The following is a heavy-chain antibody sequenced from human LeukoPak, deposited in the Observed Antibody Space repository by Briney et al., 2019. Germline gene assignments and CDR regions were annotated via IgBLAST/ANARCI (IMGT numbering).Heavy chain of an antibody. V-gene: IGHV3-20*01. J-gene: IGHJ4*02. CDR1: GFTFDDYG. CDR2: INWNGGST. D-gene: IGHD5-18*01. CDR3: ARSVGYSCGTNFDY. Sequence: GGSLRLSCAASGFTFDDYGLNWVRQAPGKGLEWVSGINWNGGSTGYADSVKGRFTISRDNAKNSLYLQMNSLRAEDTALYHCARSVGYSCGTNFDYWGQGTLVTVSS.